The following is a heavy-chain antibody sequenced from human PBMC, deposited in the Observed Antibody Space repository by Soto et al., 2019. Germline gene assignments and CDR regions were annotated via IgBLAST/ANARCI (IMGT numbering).Heavy chain of an antibody. CDR2: ISVDGGST. D-gene: IGHD2-21*01. J-gene: IGHJ4*02. Sequence: GSLRLSCAASGLTFSRYPMRWVRQAPGKGLQWVSSISVDGGSTYYPDYVKGRFTISRDSSNNTLYLQMNSLRAEDTDVYYCAKDGIPGIHSDNWGQGTLIA. CDR3: AKDGIPGIHSDN. CDR1: GLTFSRYP. V-gene: IGHV3-23*01.